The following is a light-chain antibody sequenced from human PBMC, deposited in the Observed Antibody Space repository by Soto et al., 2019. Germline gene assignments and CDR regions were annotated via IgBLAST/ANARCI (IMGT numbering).Light chain of an antibody. V-gene: IGKV1-5*03. J-gene: IGKJ1*01. CDR2: KAS. Sequence: DIQMTQSPSTLSASVGDRVTITCRASQSISSWLAWYQQKPGKAPKLLIYKASSLESWVPSRFSGSGSATEFTLTFSSLQPDVFATYYCQQYNSYWTFGQGTKVEIK. CDR3: QQYNSYWT. CDR1: QSISSW.